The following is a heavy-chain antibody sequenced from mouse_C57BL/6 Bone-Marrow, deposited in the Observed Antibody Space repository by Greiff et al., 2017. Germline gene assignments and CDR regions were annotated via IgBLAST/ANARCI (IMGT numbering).Heavy chain of an antibody. Sequence: EVHLVESGAELVRPGASVKLSCTASGFNIKDDYMHWVKQRPEQGLEWIGWIDPENGDTEYASKFQGKATITADTSSNTAYLQLSSVASEDTSVYYCTAGDYYTDDWGKGTTLTVSS. V-gene: IGHV14-4*01. J-gene: IGHJ2*01. CDR1: GFNIKDDY. CDR3: TAGDYYTDD. CDR2: IDPENGDT. D-gene: IGHD2-13*01.